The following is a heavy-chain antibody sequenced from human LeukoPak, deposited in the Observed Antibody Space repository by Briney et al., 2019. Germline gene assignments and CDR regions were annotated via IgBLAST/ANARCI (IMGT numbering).Heavy chain of an antibody. CDR1: GGSFSGYY. Sequence: KASETLSLTCAVYGGSFSGYYWSWIRQPPGKGLEWIGEINHSGSTNYNPSLKSRVTISADTSKNQFSLKLSSVTAADTAVYYCARGFAYYYGSGSNKFDYWGQGTLVTVSS. D-gene: IGHD3-10*01. J-gene: IGHJ4*02. V-gene: IGHV4-34*01. CDR2: INHSGST. CDR3: ARGFAYYYGSGSNKFDY.